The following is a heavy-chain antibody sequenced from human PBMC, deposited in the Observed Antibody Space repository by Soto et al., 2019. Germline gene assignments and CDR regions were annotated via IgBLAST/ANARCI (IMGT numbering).Heavy chain of an antibody. CDR2: FDPEDGET. Sequence: ASVKVSCKVSGSTLTELSMHWVRQAPGKGLEWMGGFDPEDGETIYAQKFQGRVTMTEDTPTDTAYMELSSLRSEDTAVYYCATGIGIAAAGTIYWGQGTLVTVSS. CDR3: ATGIGIAAAGTIY. V-gene: IGHV1-24*01. D-gene: IGHD6-13*01. J-gene: IGHJ4*02. CDR1: GSTLTELS.